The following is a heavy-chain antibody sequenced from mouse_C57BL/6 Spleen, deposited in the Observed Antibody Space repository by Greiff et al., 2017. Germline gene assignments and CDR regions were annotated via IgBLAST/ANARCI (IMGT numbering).Heavy chain of an antibody. D-gene: IGHD4-1*01. CDR1: GYTFTSYW. CDR2: IYPGSGST. J-gene: IGHJ2*01. V-gene: IGHV1-55*01. Sequence: VQLQQPGAELVKPGASVKMSCKASGYTFTSYWITWVKQRPGQGLEWIGDIYPGSGSTKYNEKFKSKATLTVDTSASPAYMQRSSLTSEDSAVYYCARHWPYWGQGTTLTVSS. CDR3: ARHWPY.